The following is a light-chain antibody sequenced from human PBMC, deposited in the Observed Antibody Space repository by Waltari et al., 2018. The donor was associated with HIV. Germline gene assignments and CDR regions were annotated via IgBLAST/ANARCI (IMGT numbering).Light chain of an antibody. CDR3: QQADSFPLT. Sequence: DIQMTQSPSSVYASIGDRVTITCRASQEIRSYLGWYQQKPGRAPRLLISGLSTVQSGVPSRFSGSGSGTDFSLTISGLQPEDVATYFCQQADSFPLTFGGGARVEI. CDR2: GLS. J-gene: IGKJ4*01. CDR1: QEIRSY. V-gene: IGKV1D-12*01.